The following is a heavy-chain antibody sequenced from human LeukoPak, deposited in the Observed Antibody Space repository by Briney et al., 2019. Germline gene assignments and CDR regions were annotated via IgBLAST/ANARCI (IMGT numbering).Heavy chain of an antibody. CDR2: IKQDGSGK. Sequence: GGSLRLSCAASGFTFSSYWMSWVRQAPGKGLERVANIKQDGSGKYYVDSVKGRFTISRDNAKNSLYLQMNSLRAEDTAVYYCARPKGAIAAAGYDYWGQGTLVTVSS. CDR3: ARPKGAIAAAGYDY. CDR1: GFTFSSYW. J-gene: IGHJ4*02. D-gene: IGHD6-13*01. V-gene: IGHV3-7*01.